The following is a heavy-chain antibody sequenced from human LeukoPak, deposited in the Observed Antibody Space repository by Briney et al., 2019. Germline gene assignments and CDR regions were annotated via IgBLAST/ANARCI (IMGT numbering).Heavy chain of an antibody. V-gene: IGHV4-34*01. CDR2: INRSGST. J-gene: IGHJ4*02. Sequence: PSETLSLTCAVYGGSFRGYYWSWIRQPPGKGLEWIGEINRSGSTNYNPSLKSRVTISVDTSKNQSSLKLSSATAADTAVYYCARGARPNYYGSGSYRPFGYWGQGTLVTVSS. D-gene: IGHD3-10*01. CDR1: GGSFRGYY. CDR3: ARGARPNYYGSGSYRPFGY.